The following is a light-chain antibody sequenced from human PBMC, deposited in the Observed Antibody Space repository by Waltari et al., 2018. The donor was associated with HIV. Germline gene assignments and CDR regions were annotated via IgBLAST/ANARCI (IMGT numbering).Light chain of an antibody. CDR2: AAS. J-gene: IGKJ2*01. Sequence: ENVLTQSPGTLSLSPGERATLSCRASRSVSSNYLTWYQHRPGQAPRLLIYAASTRATAIPDRFSGSGSVTDFTLTISRLEPEDFAVYYCQQYGTSPYTFGQGTKVEI. V-gene: IGKV3-20*01. CDR1: RSVSSNY. CDR3: QQYGTSPYT.